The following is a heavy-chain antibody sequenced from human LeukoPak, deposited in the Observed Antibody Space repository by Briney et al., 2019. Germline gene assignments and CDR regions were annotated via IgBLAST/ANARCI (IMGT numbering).Heavy chain of an antibody. CDR3: AKGIGYCSSTSCSISPFDY. CDR2: ITGSGGNT. Sequence: PGASLRLSCAASGFTFSNYPMSWVRQAPGKGLEWVSAITGSGGNTYYADSVKGRFTISRDNSKNTLYLQMNSLRAEDTAVYYCAKGIGYCSSTSCSISPFDYWGQGTLVTVSS. J-gene: IGHJ4*02. CDR1: GFTFSNYP. D-gene: IGHD2-2*01. V-gene: IGHV3-23*01.